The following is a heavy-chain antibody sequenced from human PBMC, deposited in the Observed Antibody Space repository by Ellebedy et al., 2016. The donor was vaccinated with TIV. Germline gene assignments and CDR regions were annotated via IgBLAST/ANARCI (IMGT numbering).Heavy chain of an antibody. CDR2: IGTTGNTV. V-gene: IGHV3-48*02. D-gene: IGHD3-16*01. CDR3: ARVRGNYAYGMDV. CDR1: GLTFSSHS. J-gene: IGHJ6*02. Sequence: GESLKISCAASGLTFSSHSMNWVRQAPGKGLEWVSCIGTTGNTVYYADSVKGRFTISRDNAINSLYLEMNSLRDEDTAVYYCARVRGNYAYGMDVWGQGTTVTVSS.